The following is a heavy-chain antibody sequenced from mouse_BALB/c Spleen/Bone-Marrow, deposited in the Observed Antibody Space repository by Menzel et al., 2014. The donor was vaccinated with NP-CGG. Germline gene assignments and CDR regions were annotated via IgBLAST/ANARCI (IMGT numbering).Heavy chain of an antibody. Sequence: VMLVESGPELVKPGASVKMSCKASGYTFTDYVISWVKQRTGQGLEWIGEIYPGSGSTYYNEKFKGKATLTADKSSNTAYMQLSSLTSEDSAVYFCARGGGYGSSWFAYWDQGTLVTVSA. D-gene: IGHD1-1*01. V-gene: IGHV1-77*01. CDR2: IYPGSGST. J-gene: IGHJ3*01. CDR3: ARGGGYGSSWFAY. CDR1: GYTFTDYV.